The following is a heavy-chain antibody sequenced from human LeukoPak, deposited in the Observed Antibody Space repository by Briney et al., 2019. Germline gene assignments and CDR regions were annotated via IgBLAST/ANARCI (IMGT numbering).Heavy chain of an antibody. CDR3: ARDLRISGAFDI. Sequence: PGRSLRLSCAASGFTFSSYAMHWVRQAPGKGLEWVAVISYDGSNKYHADSVKGRFTISRDNSKNTLYLQMNSLRAEDTAVYYCARDLRISGAFDIWGQGTMVTVSS. CDR1: GFTFSSYA. CDR2: ISYDGSNK. D-gene: IGHD2/OR15-2a*01. J-gene: IGHJ3*02. V-gene: IGHV3-30-3*01.